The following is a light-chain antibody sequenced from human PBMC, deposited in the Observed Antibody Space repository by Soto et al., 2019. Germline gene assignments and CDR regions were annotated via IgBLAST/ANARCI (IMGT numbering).Light chain of an antibody. J-gene: IGKJ2*01. V-gene: IGKV1-39*01. CDR3: QQSYSNLGT. CDR1: QSISNY. CDR2: GAS. Sequence: DLPMTQSPSSLSASVGDRVNITCRPSQSISNYLNWYQQKPGKAPKLLIFGASSLQSGVPSRFSGSGSGTDFTLSISTLQPEDFATYYCQQSYSNLGTFGQGTKLEIK.